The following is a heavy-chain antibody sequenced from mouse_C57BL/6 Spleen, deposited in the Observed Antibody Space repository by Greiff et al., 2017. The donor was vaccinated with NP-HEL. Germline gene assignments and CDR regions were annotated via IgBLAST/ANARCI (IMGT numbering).Heavy chain of an antibody. V-gene: IGHV5-15*01. CDR2: ISNLAYSI. J-gene: IGHJ2*01. D-gene: IGHD2-4*01. CDR1: GFTFSDYG. CDR3: ARQGDYDEGGHDFDY. Sequence: EVQLVESGGGLVQPGGSLKLSCAASGFTFSDYGMAWVRQAPRQGLEWVAFISNLAYSIYYAATVTGRSTISRENAKNTLYLEMSSLRSEDTAMDYCARQGDYDEGGHDFDYWGQGTTLTASS.